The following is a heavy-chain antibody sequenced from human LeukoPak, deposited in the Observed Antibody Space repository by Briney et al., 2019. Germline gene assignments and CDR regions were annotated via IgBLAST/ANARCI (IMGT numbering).Heavy chain of an antibody. Sequence: KRGESLQISCKASGSSFTNYWIAWVRQMPGKGLEWMGIIHPGDSDTIYSPSFQGQVSISVDKSVRTAYLQWTSLKASDTAMYYCARDGLTDYWGQGTLVTVSS. D-gene: IGHD2-8*01. J-gene: IGHJ4*02. CDR2: IHPGDSDT. CDR1: GSSFTNYW. CDR3: ARDGLTDY. V-gene: IGHV5-51*01.